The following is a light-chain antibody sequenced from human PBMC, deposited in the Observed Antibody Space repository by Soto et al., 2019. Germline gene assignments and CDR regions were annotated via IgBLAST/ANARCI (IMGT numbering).Light chain of an antibody. CDR1: SSNIGSNA. CDR2: SNS. CDR3: AAWDDSLNGV. Sequence: QSVLTQPPSASGTPGQRVTISCSGSSSNIGSNAVSWYHQLPGTAPKLLIYSNSLRPSGVPDRVSGSKSGTSASLAISGLQSDDEAVYYCAAWDDSLNGVFGTGTKLTVL. V-gene: IGLV1-44*01. J-gene: IGLJ1*01.